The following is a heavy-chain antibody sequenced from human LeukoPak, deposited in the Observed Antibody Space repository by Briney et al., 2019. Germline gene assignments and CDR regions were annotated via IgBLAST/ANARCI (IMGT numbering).Heavy chain of an antibody. CDR2: IYYSGST. Sequence: SETLSLTCTVSGGSIGSYYWSWIRQPPGKGLEWIGYIYYSGSTNYNPSLKSRVTISVDTSKNQFSLKLSSVTAADTALYYCARVRETGDAFDIWGQGTMVTVSS. V-gene: IGHV4-59*01. CDR1: GGSIGSYY. CDR3: ARVRETGDAFDI. J-gene: IGHJ3*02. D-gene: IGHD1-1*01.